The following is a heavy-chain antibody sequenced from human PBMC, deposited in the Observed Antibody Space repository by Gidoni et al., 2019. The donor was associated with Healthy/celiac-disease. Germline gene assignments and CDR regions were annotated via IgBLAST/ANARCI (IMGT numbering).Heavy chain of an antibody. CDR3: AGGASIAARPAPYGMDV. CDR2: FIPICGTA. J-gene: IGHJ6*02. Sequence: VQLVQSGAEVKKPGSSVKVSCKASGGTFSSYAISCVRQAPGQEIEWMGGFIPICGTANYAQKFQGRVTITAEESTSTAYMELSSLRSEDTAVYYCAGGASIAARPAPYGMDVWGQGTTVTVSS. CDR1: GGTFSSYA. D-gene: IGHD6-6*01. V-gene: IGHV1-69*01.